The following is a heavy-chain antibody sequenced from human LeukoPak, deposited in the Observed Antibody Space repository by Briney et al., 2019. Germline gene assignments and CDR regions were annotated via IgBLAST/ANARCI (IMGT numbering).Heavy chain of an antibody. CDR2: INSDGSST. J-gene: IGHJ4*03. D-gene: IGHD2-15*01. Sequence: GGSLRLSCAASGFTFSSYWMHWVRQAPGKGLVWVSRINSDGSSTSYADSVKGRFTISRDNAKNTLYLQMNSLRGEDSAVYYCSRYQIYCSGGYCYFDCWGPGTLVT. V-gene: IGHV3-74*01. CDR1: GFTFSSYW. CDR3: SRYQIYCSGGYCYFDC.